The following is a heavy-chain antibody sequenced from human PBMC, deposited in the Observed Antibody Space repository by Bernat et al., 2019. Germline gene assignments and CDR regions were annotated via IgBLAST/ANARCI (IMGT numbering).Heavy chain of an antibody. CDR1: GGSISSSSYY. J-gene: IGHJ5*02. Sequence: QVQLQESGPGLVKPSETLSRTCTVSGGSISSSSYYWGWIRQPPGKGLEWIGSIYYSGSTYYNPSLKSRVTISVDTSKNQFFLKLSSVTAADTAVYYCARHSGLGSGLFPWGQGTLVTVSS. CDR2: IYYSGST. CDR3: ARHSGLGSGLFP. V-gene: IGHV4-39*01. D-gene: IGHD3-22*01.